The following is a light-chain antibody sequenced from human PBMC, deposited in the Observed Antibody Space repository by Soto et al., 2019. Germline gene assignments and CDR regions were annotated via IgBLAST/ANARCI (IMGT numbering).Light chain of an antibody. Sequence: QPVLTQSSSASASLGSSVKLTCTLSSGHSSYIIAWHQQQPGKAPRYLMKLEGSGSYNKGSGVPDRFSGSSSGADRYLTISNLQFEDEADYYCETWDSNTRVFGTGPKLTVL. J-gene: IGLJ1*01. CDR2: LEGSGSY. CDR1: SGHSSYI. V-gene: IGLV4-60*02. CDR3: ETWDSNTRV.